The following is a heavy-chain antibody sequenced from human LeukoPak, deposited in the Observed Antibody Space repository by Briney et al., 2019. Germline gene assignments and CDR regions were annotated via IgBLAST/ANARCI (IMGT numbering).Heavy chain of an antibody. D-gene: IGHD3-16*01. CDR1: GGSISSYY. J-gene: IGHJ4*02. CDR3: ARDLGVEGYGLDY. V-gene: IGHV4-59*01. CDR2: IYYSGST. Sequence: PSETLSLTCAVYGGSISSYYWSWIRQPPGKGLEWIGYIYYSGSTNYNPSLKSRVTISVDTSKNQFSLKLSSVTAADTAVYYCARDLGVEGYGLDYWGQGTLVTVSS.